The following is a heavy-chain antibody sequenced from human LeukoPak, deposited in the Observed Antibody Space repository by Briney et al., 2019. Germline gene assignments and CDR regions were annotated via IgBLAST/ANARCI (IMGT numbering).Heavy chain of an antibody. J-gene: IGHJ3*02. D-gene: IGHD3-3*01. CDR1: GYTFTSYG. Sequence: ASVKVSCKASGYTFTSYGISWVRQAPGQGLEWMGWISAYNGNTNYAQKLQGRVTMTTDTSTSTAYMELRSLRSDDTAVYYCARDRRNYDFWSGYYLSDAFDIWGQGTMVTVSS. V-gene: IGHV1-18*01. CDR2: ISAYNGNT. CDR3: ARDRRNYDFWSGYYLSDAFDI.